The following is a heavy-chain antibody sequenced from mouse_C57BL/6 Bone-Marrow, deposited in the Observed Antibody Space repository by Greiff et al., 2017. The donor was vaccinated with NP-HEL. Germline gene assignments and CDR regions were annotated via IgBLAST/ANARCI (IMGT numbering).Heavy chain of an antibody. CDR2: IYPSGGST. J-gene: IGHJ3*01. Sequence: QVQLQQSGPELVKPGASVKLSCKASGYTFTSYDINWVKQRPGQGLEWIGWIYPSGGSTKYNEKFKGKATLTVDTSSSTAYMELHSLTSEDSAVYFCATIYYGCSPFADWGQGTLVTVSA. CDR1: GYTFTSYD. CDR3: ATIYYGCSPFAD. V-gene: IGHV1-85*01. D-gene: IGHD1-1*01.